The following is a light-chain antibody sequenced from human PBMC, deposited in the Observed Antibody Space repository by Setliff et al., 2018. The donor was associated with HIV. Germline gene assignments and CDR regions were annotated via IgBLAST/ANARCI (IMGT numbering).Light chain of an antibody. J-gene: IGLJ1*01. V-gene: IGLV1-44*01. CDR3: AAWDDSLNAFYV. CDR1: SSNIGSNS. CDR2: SNN. Sequence: QSALAQPPSASGTPGQGVTISCSGSSSNIGSNSVNWYQQLPGTAPKLLIYSNNQRPSGIPARFSGPKSGTSASLAISGLQSEDEADYYCAAWDDSLNAFYVFGTGTKVTVL.